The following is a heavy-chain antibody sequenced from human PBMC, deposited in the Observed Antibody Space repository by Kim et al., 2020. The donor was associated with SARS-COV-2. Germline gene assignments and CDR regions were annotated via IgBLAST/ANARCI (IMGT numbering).Heavy chain of an antibody. CDR3: AKGATVVSGAGAYYFDY. D-gene: IGHD4-17*01. V-gene: IGHV3-30*18. CDR1: GFTFSSYG. Sequence: GGSLRLSCAASGFTFSSYGMHWVRQAPGKGLEWVAVISYDGSNKYYADSVKGRFTISRDNSKNTLYLQMNSLRAEDTAVYYCAKGATVVSGAGAYYFDYWGQGTLVTVSS. CDR2: ISYDGSNK. J-gene: IGHJ4*02.